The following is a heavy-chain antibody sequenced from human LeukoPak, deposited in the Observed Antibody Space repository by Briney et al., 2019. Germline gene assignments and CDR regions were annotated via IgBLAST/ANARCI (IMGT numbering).Heavy chain of an antibody. D-gene: IGHD3-3*01. CDR3: ARRKYDFWSGYYYYYYGMDV. J-gene: IGHJ6*02. Sequence: PSETLSLTCAVYGGSFSGYYWSWVRQPPGKGLEWIGEINHSGSTNYNPSLKIRVTISVDMSKNHFSLMLSSVTAADTAVYYCARRKYDFWSGYYYYYYGMDVWGQGTTVTVSS. CDR1: GGSFSGYY. CDR2: INHSGST. V-gene: IGHV4-34*01.